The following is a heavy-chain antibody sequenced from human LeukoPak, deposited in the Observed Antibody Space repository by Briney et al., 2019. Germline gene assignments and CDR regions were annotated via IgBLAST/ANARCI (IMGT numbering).Heavy chain of an antibody. V-gene: IGHV3-48*02. Sequence: GGSLRLSCAASGFTFSSYSMNWVRQAPGKGLEWVSFISGHSSTIYYADSVKGRFTISRDNAKNSLYLQMNSLRDEDTAVYYCARGAIAAAGTYYFDYWGQGTLVTVSS. CDR1: GFTFSSYS. D-gene: IGHD6-13*01. CDR2: ISGHSSTI. J-gene: IGHJ4*02. CDR3: ARGAIAAAGTYYFDY.